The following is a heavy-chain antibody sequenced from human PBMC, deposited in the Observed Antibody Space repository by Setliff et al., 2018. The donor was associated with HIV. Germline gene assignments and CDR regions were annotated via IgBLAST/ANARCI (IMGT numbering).Heavy chain of an antibody. J-gene: IGHJ4*02. CDR3: TTGGAD. CDR1: GFTFSKTW. V-gene: IGHV3-15*01. Sequence: GGSLRLSCAASGFTFSKTWMTWVRQAPGKGLEWVGRIKSNIDGGTRDYAAPVKGRFTISRDDSKNTVYRQMNSLKSEDSALYYCTTGGADWGQGTRVTVSS. CDR2: IKSNIDGGTR. D-gene: IGHD3-16*01.